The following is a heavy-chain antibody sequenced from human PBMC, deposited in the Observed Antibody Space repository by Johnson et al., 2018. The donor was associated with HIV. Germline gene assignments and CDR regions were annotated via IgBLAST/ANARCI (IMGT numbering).Heavy chain of an antibody. V-gene: IGHV3-11*04. D-gene: IGHD4-17*01. CDR2: TSSSGSSI. Sequence: QMQLVESGGGLVKPGGSLRLSCKASGFTFSDYFMSWIRQAPGKGLECISYTSSSGSSIYYTDSLKGRFTISRDNAKNSLYLQMNSLKAEDTGVYYCARDSTPWGGEHVGYAFDLWGRGTMVTVSS. CDR3: ARDSTPWGGEHVGYAFDL. CDR1: GFTFSDYF. J-gene: IGHJ3*01.